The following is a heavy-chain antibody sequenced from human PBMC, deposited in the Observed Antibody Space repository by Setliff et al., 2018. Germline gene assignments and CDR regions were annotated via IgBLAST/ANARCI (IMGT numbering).Heavy chain of an antibody. V-gene: IGHV1-8*02. Sequence: ASVKVSCKASGYNFTNYDVNWVRQATGQGLEWLGWMNPTTGNTGYAQKIQGRVTMTRDTSRSTAYMEFSSLRSDDTAVYYCARAPGTVVVPASRSAFDIWGQGTMVTVS. CDR3: ARAPGTVVVPASRSAFDI. J-gene: IGHJ3*02. D-gene: IGHD2-2*01. CDR1: GYNFTNYD. CDR2: MNPTTGNT.